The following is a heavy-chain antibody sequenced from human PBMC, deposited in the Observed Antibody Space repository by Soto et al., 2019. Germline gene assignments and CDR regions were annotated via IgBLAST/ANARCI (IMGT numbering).Heavy chain of an antibody. V-gene: IGHV3-30*03. CDR2: ISSDGNNK. D-gene: IGHD4-17*01. J-gene: IGHJ1*01. Sequence: QVQLVESGGGSGQPGRSLRLSCAASGFTFDSHGMHWVRQAPGKVLEWVAVISSDGNNKYYAVLVKGRFTISRDNFNNILYLQMSSLRAEDTAVYYCAIDLLPNTVTTCGCWGQGTLVSVSS. CDR1: GFTFDSHG. CDR3: AIDLLPNTVTTCGC.